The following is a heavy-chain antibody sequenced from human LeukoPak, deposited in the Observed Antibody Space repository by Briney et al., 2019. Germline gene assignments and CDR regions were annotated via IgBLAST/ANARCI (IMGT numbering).Heavy chain of an antibody. J-gene: IGHJ4*02. D-gene: IGHD6-19*01. CDR1: GFIFSTYG. Sequence: GGSLRLSCAASGFIFSTYGVHWVRQAPGKGLEWVAVIWYDGSNKNYADSVKGRFTISRDNSKNTLYLQMNSLRAEDTAVYYCARDDQQWLARAAPPRYWGQGTLVTVSS. CDR3: ARDDQQWLARAAPPRY. CDR2: IWYDGSNK. V-gene: IGHV3-33*08.